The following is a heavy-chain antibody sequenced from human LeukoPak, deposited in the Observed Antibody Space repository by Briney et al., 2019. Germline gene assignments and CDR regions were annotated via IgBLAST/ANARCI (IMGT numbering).Heavy chain of an antibody. V-gene: IGHV1-2*02. J-gene: IGHJ4*02. CDR3: ARDQYPGTTGDFDY. CDR1: GYTFTGYY. Sequence: ASVKVSCKASGYTFTGYYMHWVRQAPGQGLEWMGWINPNSGGTNYAQKFQGRVTMTRDTSISTAYMELSRLRSDDTAVYYCARDQYPGTTGDFDYWGQGTLVTVSS. CDR2: INPNSGGT. D-gene: IGHD1-7*01.